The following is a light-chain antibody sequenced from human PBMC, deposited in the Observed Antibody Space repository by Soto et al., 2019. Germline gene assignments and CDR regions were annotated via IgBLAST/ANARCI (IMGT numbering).Light chain of an antibody. Sequence: PGENATLSGRASQTVSITYFTWYQQTPGHAPRLLIFGASKRATGIPDRFSGSGSGRDSTLTISGLEHEDSAVDYCQQYGSSGTFGQGTKVDI. CDR1: QTVSITY. V-gene: IGKV3-20*01. CDR3: QQYGSSGT. CDR2: GAS. J-gene: IGKJ1*01.